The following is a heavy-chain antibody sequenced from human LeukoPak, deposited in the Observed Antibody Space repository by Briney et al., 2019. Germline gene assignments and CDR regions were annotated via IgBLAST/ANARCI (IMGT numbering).Heavy chain of an antibody. V-gene: IGHV4-59*01. CDR2: ISYSGST. CDR3: AKSHPAVTTTDWYLDL. D-gene: IGHD4-17*01. J-gene: IGHJ2*01. Sequence: SETLSLTCSASGDSISSDYWSWIRQPPGKGLEWIGYISYSGSTKSNPALKSRVTISGDRSKNQFSLKMTSVTAADTAVYYCAKSHPAVTTTDWYLDLWGRGTLVTVSS. CDR1: GDSISSDY.